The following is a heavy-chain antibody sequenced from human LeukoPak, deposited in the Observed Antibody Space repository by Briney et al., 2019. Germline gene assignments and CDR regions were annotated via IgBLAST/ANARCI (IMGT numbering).Heavy chain of an antibody. CDR2: MSYDGGHI. J-gene: IGHJ4*02. CDR3: AKGCSSTSCAIEFDS. D-gene: IGHD2-2*01. Sequence: PGRSLRLSCAASGFTFSTYAMHWVRQAPGRGLEWVAGMSYDGGHIYYGDSVKGRFTISRDNSKDTAYVEMNSLRPADTAVYYCAKGCSSTSCAIEFDSWGQGILVTVSS. CDR1: GFTFSTYA. V-gene: IGHV3-30-3*02.